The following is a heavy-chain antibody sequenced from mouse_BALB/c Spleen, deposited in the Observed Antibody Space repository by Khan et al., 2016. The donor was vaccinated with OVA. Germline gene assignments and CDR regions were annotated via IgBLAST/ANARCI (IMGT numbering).Heavy chain of an antibody. D-gene: IGHD1-2*01. J-gene: IGHJ3*01. CDR3: ARRNYFGYTFAY. CDR1: GYTFTDYY. CDR2: ISPGSGDT. V-gene: IGHV1-77*01. Sequence: QLQQPGAELARPGASVKLSCKASGYTFTDYYINWVKQRTGQGLEWIGEISPGSGDTYYTEKFKGKATLTADKSSSTAYMQLRSLTSEASAVYFCARRNYFGYTFAYWGQGTLVTVSA.